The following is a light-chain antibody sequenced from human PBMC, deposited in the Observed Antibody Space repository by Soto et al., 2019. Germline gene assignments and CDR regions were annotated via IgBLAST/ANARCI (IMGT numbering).Light chain of an antibody. J-gene: IGKJ1*01. V-gene: IGKV3-20*01. CDR3: QQYNSYSRT. CDR1: QSVSSSS. CDR2: GAS. Sequence: EIVLTQSPGTLSLSPGERATLSCRASQSVSSSSLAWYHQKPGQAPRLLIYGASTRATGIPARFSGSGSGTEFTLTISSLQPDDFATYYCQQYNSYSRTFGQGTKVDIK.